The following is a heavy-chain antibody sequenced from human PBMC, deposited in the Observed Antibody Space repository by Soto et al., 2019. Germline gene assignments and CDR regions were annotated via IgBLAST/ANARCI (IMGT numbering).Heavy chain of an antibody. J-gene: IGHJ4*02. V-gene: IGHV3-66*02. CDR2: IYSGGST. CDR3: ARVRYWGPTAYFDY. CDR1: GFTVSSNY. D-gene: IGHD7-27*01. Sequence: GGSLRLSCAASGFTVSSNYMSWVRQAPGKGLEWVSVIYSGGSTYYADSVKGRFTISRDNSKNTLYLQMNSLRAEDTAVYYCARVRYWGPTAYFDYWGQGTLVTVSS.